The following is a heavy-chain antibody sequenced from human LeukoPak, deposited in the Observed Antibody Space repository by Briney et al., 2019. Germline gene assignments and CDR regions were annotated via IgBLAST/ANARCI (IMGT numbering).Heavy chain of an antibody. CDR2: ISSTGSTI. V-gene: IGHV3-48*01. CDR3: ARGYYDILTGYPGHIDY. D-gene: IGHD3-9*01. J-gene: IGHJ4*02. Sequence: GGSLRLSCAASGFTFSSYAMHWVRQAPGKGLEWVSYISSTGSTIYYADSVKGRFTISRDNAKNSLYLQMNSLRAEDTAVYYCARGYYDILTGYPGHIDYWGQGTLVTVSS. CDR1: GFTFSSYA.